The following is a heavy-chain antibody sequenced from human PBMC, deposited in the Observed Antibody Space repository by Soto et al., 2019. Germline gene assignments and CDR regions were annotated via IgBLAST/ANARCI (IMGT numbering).Heavy chain of an antibody. D-gene: IGHD4-17*01. J-gene: IGHJ4*02. CDR3: MTTVTTFGC. CDR1: GFTLSNYW. V-gene: IGHV3-7*05. Sequence: EVQLVESGGGLVQPGGSLRLSCTASGFTLSNYWMNWVRQAPEKGLEWVANIKQDGSEKNYVDSVKGRFTISRDNAKNSLYLQMNSLRADDTAMYYCMTTVTTFGCWGRGTLVTVSS. CDR2: IKQDGSEK.